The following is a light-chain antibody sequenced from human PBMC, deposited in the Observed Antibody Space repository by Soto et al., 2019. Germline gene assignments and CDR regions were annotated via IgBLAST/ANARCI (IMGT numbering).Light chain of an antibody. J-gene: IGKJ5*01. V-gene: IGKV3-15*01. CDR1: QSVSSN. CDR3: QQYDNWPIT. CDR2: GAS. Sequence: ERVMTQSPATLSVSPGERATLSCRASQSVSSNLAWYQQKPGQAPRLFIYGASTRATAIPPRFSGSGSGTELTLTISSLQSEDFAVYYCQQYDNWPITFGQGTRLEI.